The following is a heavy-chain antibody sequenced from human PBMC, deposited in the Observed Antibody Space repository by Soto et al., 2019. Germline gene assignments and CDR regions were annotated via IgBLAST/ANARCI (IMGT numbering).Heavy chain of an antibody. CDR2: ISWNSGSI. D-gene: IGHD5-12*01. CDR3: AKDTDPYGGYGRGFDY. J-gene: IGHJ4*02. Sequence: GGSLRLSCAASGFTFDDYAMHWVRQAPGKGLEWVSGISWNSGSIGYADSVKGRFTISRDNAKNSLYLQMNSLRAEDTALYYCAKDTDPYGGYGRGFDYWGQGTLVTVSS. V-gene: IGHV3-9*01. CDR1: GFTFDDYA.